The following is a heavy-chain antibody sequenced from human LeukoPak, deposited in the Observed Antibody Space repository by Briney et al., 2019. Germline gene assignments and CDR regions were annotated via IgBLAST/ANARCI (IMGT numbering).Heavy chain of an antibody. CDR2: IYYSGST. D-gene: IGHD6-19*01. Sequence: PSETLSLTCTVSGGSISSSSYYWGWIRQPPGKGLEWIGSIYYSGSTYYNPSLKSRVTISVDTSKNQFSLKLSSVTAADTAVYYCARPSRWYSSGWSHAFDIWGQGTMVTVSS. CDR3: ARPSRWYSSGWSHAFDI. V-gene: IGHV4-39*01. CDR1: GGSISSSSYY. J-gene: IGHJ3*02.